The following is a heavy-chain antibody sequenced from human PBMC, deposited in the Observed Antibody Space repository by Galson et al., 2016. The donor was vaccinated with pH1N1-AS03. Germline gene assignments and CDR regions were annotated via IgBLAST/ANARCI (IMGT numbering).Heavy chain of an antibody. J-gene: IGHJ4*02. CDR3: ARGDPAVADFVY. V-gene: IGHV4-61*02. CDR1: GDSFSSNIYY. CDR2: IYTSGVT. Sequence: TLSLTCTVSGDSFSSNIYYWNWLRQPAGKGLEWIGRIYTSGVTHYHPSLESRATISIETSKKQFPRELTSVTAADTAMYYCARGDPAVADFVYWGQGTLVTVSS. D-gene: IGHD6-19*01.